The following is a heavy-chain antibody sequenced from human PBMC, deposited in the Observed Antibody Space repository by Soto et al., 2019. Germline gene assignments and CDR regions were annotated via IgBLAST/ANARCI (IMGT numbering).Heavy chain of an antibody. D-gene: IGHD4-17*01. CDR2: INHSGST. Sequence: SETLSLTCAVYGGSFSGYYWSWIRQPPGKGLEWIGEINHSGSTNYNPSLKSRVTISKDNSKNTLYLQMNSLRAEDTAVYYCARDLSGDYGALATWGQGTMVTVSS. CDR1: GGSFSGYY. CDR3: ARDLSGDYGALAT. V-gene: IGHV4-34*01. J-gene: IGHJ3*02.